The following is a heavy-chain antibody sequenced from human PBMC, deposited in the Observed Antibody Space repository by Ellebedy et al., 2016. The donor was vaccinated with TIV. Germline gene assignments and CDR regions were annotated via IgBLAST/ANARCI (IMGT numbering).Heavy chain of an antibody. Sequence: GESLKISCAASGFTFSDYYMSWIRQAPGKGLEWVSYISSSSSYTNYADSVKGRFTISRDNAKNSLYLQMNSLRAEDTAVYYCARDTTAAGTNYYYGMDVWGQGTTVTVSS. V-gene: IGHV3-11*06. J-gene: IGHJ6*02. D-gene: IGHD6-13*01. CDR1: GFTFSDYY. CDR2: ISSSSSYT. CDR3: ARDTTAAGTNYYYGMDV.